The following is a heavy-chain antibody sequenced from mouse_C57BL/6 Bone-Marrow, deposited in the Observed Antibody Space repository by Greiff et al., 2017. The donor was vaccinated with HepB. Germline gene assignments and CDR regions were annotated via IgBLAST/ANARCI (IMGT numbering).Heavy chain of an antibody. Sequence: EVQLVESGGGLVQPGGSMKLSCVASGFTFSNYWMNWVRQSPEKGLEWVAQIRLKSDNYATHYAESVKGRFTISRDDSKSSVYLQMNNLRAEDTGIYYCTRDGSSYGYWGQGTTLTVSS. D-gene: IGHD1-1*01. CDR2: IRLKSDNYAT. CDR1: GFTFSNYW. V-gene: IGHV6-3*01. J-gene: IGHJ2*01. CDR3: TRDGSSYGY.